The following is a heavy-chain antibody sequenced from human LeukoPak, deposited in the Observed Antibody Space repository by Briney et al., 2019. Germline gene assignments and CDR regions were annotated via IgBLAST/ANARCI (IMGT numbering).Heavy chain of an antibody. J-gene: IGHJ4*02. V-gene: IGHV1-69*13. CDR1: GGTFSSYA. D-gene: IGHD6-19*01. CDR2: IIPIFGTA. Sequence: SVKVSCEASGGTFSSYAISWVRQAPGQGLEWMGGIIPIFGTANYAQKFQGRVTITADESTSTAYMELSSLRSEDTAVYYCARSPQWLVLSPAHFDYWGQGTLVTVSS. CDR3: ARSPQWLVLSPAHFDY.